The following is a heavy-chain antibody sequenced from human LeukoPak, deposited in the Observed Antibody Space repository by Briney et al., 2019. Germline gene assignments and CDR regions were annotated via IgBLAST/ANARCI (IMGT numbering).Heavy chain of an antibody. CDR1: GGSISSYY. CDR3: ARHRVDYYDSSGYFSALFDY. V-gene: IGHV4-59*01. D-gene: IGHD3-22*01. CDR2: IYYSGST. Sequence: PSATLSLTCTVPGGSISSYYWSWIRQPPGKGLEWIGYIYYSGSTNYNPSLKSRVTISVDTSKNQFSLKLSSVTAADTAVYYCARHRVDYYDSSGYFSALFDYWGQGTLVTVSS. J-gene: IGHJ4*02.